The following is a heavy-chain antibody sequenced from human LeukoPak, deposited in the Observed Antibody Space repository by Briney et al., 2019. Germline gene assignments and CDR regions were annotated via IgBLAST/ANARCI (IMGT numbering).Heavy chain of an antibody. CDR2: IRYDGSNK. CDR1: GFTFSSYG. D-gene: IGHD3-3*01. Sequence: GGSLRLSCAASGFTFSSYGMHWVRQAPGKGLEWVAFIRYDGSNKYYADSVKGRFTISRDNSKNTLYLQMNSLRAEDTAVYYCAKGEGSEWLLYRYYYYMDVWGKGTTVTVSS. CDR3: AKGEGSEWLLYRYYYYMDV. J-gene: IGHJ6*03. V-gene: IGHV3-30*02.